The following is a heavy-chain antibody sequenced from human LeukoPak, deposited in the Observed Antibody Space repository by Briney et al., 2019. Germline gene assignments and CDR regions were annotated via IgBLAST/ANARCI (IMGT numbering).Heavy chain of an antibody. D-gene: IGHD3-10*01. CDR2: IYHSGST. CDR3: ASLYYYGSGSYYTLYYFDY. CDR1: GGSISSGGYY. J-gene: IGHJ4*02. Sequence: SETLSLTCTVSGGSISSGGYYWSWIRQPPGKGLEWIGYIYHSGSTYYNPSLKSRVTISVDRSKNQFSLKLSSVTAADTAVYYCASLYYYGSGSYYTLYYFDYWGQGTLVTVSS. V-gene: IGHV4-30-2*01.